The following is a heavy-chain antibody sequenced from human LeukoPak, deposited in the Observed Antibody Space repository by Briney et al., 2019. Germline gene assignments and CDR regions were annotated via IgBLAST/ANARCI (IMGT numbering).Heavy chain of an antibody. CDR1: GFTFSSYS. D-gene: IGHD2-2*02. CDR2: ISSSSSYI. CDR3: ARDGRYCSSTSCYTPYYFDH. V-gene: IGHV3-21*01. J-gene: IGHJ4*02. Sequence: PGGSLRLSCAASGFTFSSYSMNWVRQAPGKGLEWVSSISSSSSYIYYADSVKGRFTISRDNAKNSLYLQMNSLRAEDTAVYYCARDGRYCSSTSCYTPYYFDHWGQGTLVTVSS.